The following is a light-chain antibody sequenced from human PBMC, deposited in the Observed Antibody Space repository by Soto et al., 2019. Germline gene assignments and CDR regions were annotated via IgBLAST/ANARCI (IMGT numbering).Light chain of an antibody. CDR1: QTIDNY. Sequence: EIVLTQSPATLSLSPGERATLSCRASQTIDNYLHWYQQKPGQAPRLLIYDAFYRAAGVPARFSGVGSGTDFTLTISSLEPEDFAFYYCEQYGSSPRTFGQGTKVEIK. J-gene: IGKJ1*01. CDR2: DAF. CDR3: EQYGSSPRT. V-gene: IGKV3-11*01.